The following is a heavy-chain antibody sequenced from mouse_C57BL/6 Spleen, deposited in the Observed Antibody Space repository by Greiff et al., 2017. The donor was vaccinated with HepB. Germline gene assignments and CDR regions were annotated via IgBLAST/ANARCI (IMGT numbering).Heavy chain of an antibody. J-gene: IGHJ2*01. D-gene: IGHD4-1*01. Sequence: VQLQQPGAELVKPGASVKLSCKASGYTFTSYWMHWVKQRPGQGLEWIGMIHPNSGSTNYNEKFKSKATLTVDKSSSTAYMQLSSLTSEDSAVYYCAREGKTGYFDYWGQGTTLTVSS. CDR3: AREGKTGYFDY. CDR2: IHPNSGST. V-gene: IGHV1-64*01. CDR1: GYTFTSYW.